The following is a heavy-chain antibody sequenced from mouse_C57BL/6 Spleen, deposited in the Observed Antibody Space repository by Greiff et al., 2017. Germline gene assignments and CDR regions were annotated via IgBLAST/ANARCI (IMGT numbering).Heavy chain of an antibody. CDR2: IDPSDSET. V-gene: IGHV1-52*01. D-gene: IGHD2-4*01. J-gene: IGHJ2*01. CDR3: ARSGTMITDDY. CDR1: GYTFTSYW. Sequence: QVQLQQPGAELVRPGSSVKLSCKASGYTFTSYWMHWVKQRPIQGLEWIGNIDPSDSETHYNQKFKDKATLTVDKSSSTAYMQLSSLTSEDSAVYYCARSGTMITDDYWGQGTTLTVSS.